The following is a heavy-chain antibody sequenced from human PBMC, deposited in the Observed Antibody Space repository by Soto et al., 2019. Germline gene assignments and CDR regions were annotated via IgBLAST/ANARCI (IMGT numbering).Heavy chain of an antibody. J-gene: IGHJ4*02. V-gene: IGHV4-30-4*01. CDR1: GGSISSGDYY. CDR2: IYYSGST. D-gene: IGHD2-21*02. CDR3: ARGGPPYCGGDCYSYYFYY. Sequence: QVQLQESGPGLVKPSQTLSLTCTVSGGSISSGDYYWSWIRQPPGKGLEWIGYIYYSGSTYYNPSLKSRVTISVDTSKNQFSLKLSSVTAADTAVYYCARGGPPYCGGDCYSYYFYYWGQGTLVTVSS.